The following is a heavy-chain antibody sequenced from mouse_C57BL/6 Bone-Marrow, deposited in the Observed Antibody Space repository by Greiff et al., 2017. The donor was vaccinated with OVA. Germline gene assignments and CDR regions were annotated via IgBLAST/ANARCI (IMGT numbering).Heavy chain of an antibody. V-gene: IGHV5-6*01. D-gene: IGHD2-4*01. CDR1: GFTFSSYG. J-gene: IGHJ2*01. Sequence: EMKLMESGGDLVKPGGSLKLSCAASGFTFSSYGMSWVRQTPDKRLEWVATISSGGSYTYYPDSVKGRFTISSDNAKNTLYLQMSSLKSEDKAMYYCARHYYDYDVDYGGQGTTLTVSS. CDR2: ISSGGSYT. CDR3: ARHYYDYDVDY.